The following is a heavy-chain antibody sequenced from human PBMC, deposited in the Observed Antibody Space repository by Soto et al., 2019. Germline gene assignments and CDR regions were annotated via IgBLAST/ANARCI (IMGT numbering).Heavy chain of an antibody. CDR3: ANGYGSTI. CDR1: GFSFDDYA. J-gene: IGHJ4*02. D-gene: IGHD3-10*01. CDR2: ISWNSGTI. Sequence: GGSLRLSCAASGFSFDDYAMHWVRQAPGKGLEWVTGISWNSGTIGYADSVKGRFTISRDNAKNSLYLQMNSLRAEDTAVYYCANGYGSTIWGQGTLVTVSS. V-gene: IGHV3-9*01.